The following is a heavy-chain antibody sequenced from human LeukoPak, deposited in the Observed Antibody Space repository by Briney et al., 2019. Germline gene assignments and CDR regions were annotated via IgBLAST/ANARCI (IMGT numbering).Heavy chain of an antibody. V-gene: IGHV1-69*05. CDR3: ARGWRAAQLRRAFDI. CDR1: GGTFSSYA. D-gene: IGHD1-26*01. CDR2: IIPIFGTA. J-gene: IGHJ3*02. Sequence: SVKVSCKASGGTFSSYAISWVRQAPGQGLEWMGGIIPIFGTANYAQKFQGRVTITTDESTSTAYMELSSLRSEDTAVYYCARGWRAAQLRRAFDIWGQGTMVTVSS.